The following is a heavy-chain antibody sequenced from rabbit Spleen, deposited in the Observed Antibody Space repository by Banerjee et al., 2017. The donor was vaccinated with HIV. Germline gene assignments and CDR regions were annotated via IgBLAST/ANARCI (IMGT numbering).Heavy chain of an antibody. V-gene: IGHV1S45*01. Sequence: QEQLVESGGDLVKPGASLTLTCTASGFSFSSSYWICWVRHAPGKGLEWIACIYTGDGDTYYASWAKGRFPISKTSSATVTLQMTSRTAADAASYFCARLWSLWGPGTLVTVS. J-gene: IGHJ4*01. CDR1: GFSFSSSYW. CDR2: IYTGDGDT. CDR3: ARLWSL.